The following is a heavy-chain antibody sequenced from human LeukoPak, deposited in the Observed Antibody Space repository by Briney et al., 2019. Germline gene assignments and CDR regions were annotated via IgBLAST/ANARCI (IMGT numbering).Heavy chain of an antibody. CDR2: ISTNGHST. V-gene: IGHV3-64*01. Sequence: GGSLRLSCAASGFTFSRYSMHWVRQAPGKGLEFVSAISTNGHSTYYAKSVKGRFIISRDNSKNTLYLQMGSLRAEDMAVYYCARVGPADTYYPSSGLDYWGQGTLVTVSS. CDR1: GFTFSRYS. J-gene: IGHJ4*02. D-gene: IGHD3-22*01. CDR3: ARVGPADTYYPSSGLDY.